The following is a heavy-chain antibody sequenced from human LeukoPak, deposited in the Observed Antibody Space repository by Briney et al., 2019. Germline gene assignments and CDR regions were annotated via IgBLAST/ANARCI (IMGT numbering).Heavy chain of an antibody. CDR3: VKGRISEDGLDF. D-gene: IGHD6-13*01. CDR2: VSVNGGTT. Sequence: GRSLRLSCAASGFTFSSCALSWVRQAPGKGLEWVSTVSVNGGTTYYADSVKGRFTISRDNSKNMLYLQMNSLRAEDTAVYYCVKGRISEDGLDFWGQGTLVTVSS. J-gene: IGHJ4*02. V-gene: IGHV3-23*01. CDR1: GFTFSSCA.